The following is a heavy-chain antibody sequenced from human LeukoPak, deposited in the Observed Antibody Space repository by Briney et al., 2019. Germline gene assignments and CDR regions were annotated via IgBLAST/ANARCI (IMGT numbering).Heavy chain of an antibody. CDR3: ARPNNYYDSSGFDAFDI. CDR2: IWYDGSNK. J-gene: IGHJ3*02. D-gene: IGHD3-22*01. CDR1: GFTFSSYG. Sequence: PGRSLRLSCAASGFTFSSYGMHWVRQAPGKGLEWVAIIWYDGSNKYYADSVKGRFTISRDNAKNSLYLQMNSLRAEDTAVYYCARPNNYYDSSGFDAFDIWGQGTMVTVSS. V-gene: IGHV3-33*01.